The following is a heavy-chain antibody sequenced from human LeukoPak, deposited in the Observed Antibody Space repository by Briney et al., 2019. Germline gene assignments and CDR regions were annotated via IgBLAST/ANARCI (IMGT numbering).Heavy chain of an antibody. Sequence: SETPSLTCTVSSGSISSYYWSWIRQPPGKGLEWIGYIYYSGSTNYNPSLKSRVTISVDTSKNQFSLKLSSVTAADTAVYYCARENGSFDCWGQGALVTVSS. D-gene: IGHD1-1*01. CDR3: ARENGSFDC. CDR1: SGSISSYY. V-gene: IGHV4-59*01. CDR2: IYYSGST. J-gene: IGHJ4*02.